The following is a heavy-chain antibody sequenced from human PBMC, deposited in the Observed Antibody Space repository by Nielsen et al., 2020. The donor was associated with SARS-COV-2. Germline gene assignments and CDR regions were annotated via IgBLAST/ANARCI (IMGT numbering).Heavy chain of an antibody. CDR3: ARKQDIVVVVAATWGPGFDY. J-gene: IGHJ4*02. D-gene: IGHD2-15*01. Sequence: LSLTCTVSGGSISSGGYYWSWIRQHPGKGLEWIGYIYYSGSTYYNPSLKSRVTISVDTSKNQFSLKLSSVTAADTAVYYCARKQDIVVVVAATWGPGFDYWGQGTLVTVSS. CDR1: GGSISSGGYY. CDR2: IYYSGST. V-gene: IGHV4-31*03.